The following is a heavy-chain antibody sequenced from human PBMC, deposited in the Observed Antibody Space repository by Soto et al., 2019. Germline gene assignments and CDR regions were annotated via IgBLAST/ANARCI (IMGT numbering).Heavy chain of an antibody. CDR3: ARGAYYDFWSGYYSGAFDI. J-gene: IGHJ3*02. Sequence: GGSLRLSCAASGFTFSSYAMHWVRQAPGKGLEWVAVISYDRSNKYYADSVKGRFTISRDNSKNTLYLQMNSLRAEDTAVYYCARGAYYDFWSGYYSGAFDIWGQGTMVT. V-gene: IGHV3-30-3*01. CDR2: ISYDRSNK. CDR1: GFTFSSYA. D-gene: IGHD3-3*01.